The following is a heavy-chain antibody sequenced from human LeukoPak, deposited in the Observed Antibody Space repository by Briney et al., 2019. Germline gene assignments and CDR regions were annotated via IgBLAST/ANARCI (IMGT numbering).Heavy chain of an antibody. V-gene: IGHV3-33*01. D-gene: IGHD5-18*01. J-gene: IGHJ4*02. CDR1: GFTLSNYG. Sequence: GGSLRLSCAASGFTLSNYGMHWVRQAPGKGLEWVAVMWYDGTKKYYADSVTGRFTISGDTSKKTLFLQMNSPRPEDTAVYYCARSVDTADYDYWGQGTLVTVSS. CDR2: MWYDGTKK. CDR3: ARSVDTADYDY.